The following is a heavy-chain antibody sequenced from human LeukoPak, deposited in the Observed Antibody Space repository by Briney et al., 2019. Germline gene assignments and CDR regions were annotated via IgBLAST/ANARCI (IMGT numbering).Heavy chain of an antibody. Sequence: SETLSLTCTVSGGSISSGDYYWSWIRQLPGRGLEWIGYIYYSGSTYYNPSLKSRVTISVDTSKNQFSLKLSSVTAADTAVYYCASYYDSSAYFYWGQGTLVTVSS. J-gene: IGHJ4*02. CDR2: IYYSGST. D-gene: IGHD3-22*01. CDR1: GGSISSGDYY. V-gene: IGHV4-30-4*01. CDR3: ASYYDSSAYFY.